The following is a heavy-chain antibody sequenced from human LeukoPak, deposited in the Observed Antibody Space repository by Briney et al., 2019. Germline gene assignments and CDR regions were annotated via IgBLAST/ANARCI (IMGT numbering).Heavy chain of an antibody. V-gene: IGHV1-8*01. CDR2: MNPNGGKT. CDR3: ARARAPSFHYYYMDV. CDR1: GYSLIGYD. J-gene: IGHJ6*03. Sequence: GASVKVSCKASGYSLIGYDISWVRQATGQGLECMGWMNPNGGKTVYAQKFQGRITMTRNISLSTAYMELSSLRSEDTAVYYCARARAPSFHYYYMDVWGKGTTVTVSS.